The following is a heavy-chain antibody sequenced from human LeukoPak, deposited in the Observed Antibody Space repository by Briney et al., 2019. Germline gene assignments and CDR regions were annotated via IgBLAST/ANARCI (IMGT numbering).Heavy chain of an antibody. J-gene: IGHJ4*02. Sequence: NLSETLSLTCTVSGGSISSYYWRWIRQPPGKGLEWIAYISDIGSINYNPSLKSRVTISLDTSKNQFSLKLSSVTAADTAVYYCAGGGYCSSTSCYDYWGQGTLVTVSS. V-gene: IGHV4-59*12. D-gene: IGHD2-2*01. CDR1: GGSISSYY. CDR3: AGGGYCSSTSCYDY. CDR2: ISDIGSI.